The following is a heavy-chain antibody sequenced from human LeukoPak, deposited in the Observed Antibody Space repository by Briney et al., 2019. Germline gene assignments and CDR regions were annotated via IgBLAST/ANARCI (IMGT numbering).Heavy chain of an antibody. D-gene: IGHD4-17*01. CDR1: GFTFSSYA. CDR2: ISGSGDNT. J-gene: IGHJ4*02. V-gene: IGHV3-23*01. Sequence: GGSLRLSCAASGFTFSSYAMSWVRQAPGKGLEWVSSISGSGDNTYYADSVKDRFSISRDNSKTTVSLQMNSLRAEDTAVYYCAKGRETAVTSAANYWGQGTLVTVSS. CDR3: AKGRETAVTSAANY.